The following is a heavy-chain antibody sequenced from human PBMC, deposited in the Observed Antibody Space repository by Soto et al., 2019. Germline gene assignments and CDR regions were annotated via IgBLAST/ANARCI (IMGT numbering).Heavy chain of an antibody. CDR3: ARDSGKGIIGAGP. J-gene: IGHJ5*02. D-gene: IGHD3-16*01. CDR1: GFTFSSYG. CDR2: ISYDGSNK. V-gene: IGHV3-30*03. Sequence: GGSLRLSCAASGFTFSSYGMHLVRQAPGKGLEWVAVISYDGSNKYYADSVKGRFTISRDNSKNTLYLQMNSLRAEDTAVYYCARDSGKGIIGAGPWGQATLVTVSS.